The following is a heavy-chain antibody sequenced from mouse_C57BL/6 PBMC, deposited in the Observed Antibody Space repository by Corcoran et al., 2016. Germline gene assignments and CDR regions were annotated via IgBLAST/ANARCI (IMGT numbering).Heavy chain of an antibody. CDR3: AGPYYFDY. Sequence: QVQLKQSGAELVRPGASVKLSCKASGYSFTDYYINWVKQRPGQGLEWIARIYPGNGNTYYNEKFKGKATLTAEKSSNTAYMQLSSLTSEDSAVYFCAGPYYFDYWGQGTTLTVS. CDR2: IYPGNGNT. V-gene: IGHV1-76*01. J-gene: IGHJ2*01. CDR1: GYSFTDYY.